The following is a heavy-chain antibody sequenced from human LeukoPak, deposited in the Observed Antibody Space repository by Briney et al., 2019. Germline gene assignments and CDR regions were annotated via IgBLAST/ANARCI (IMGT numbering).Heavy chain of an antibody. CDR1: GVAISRGGYA. CDR3: ARGKGDYYYYMDV. J-gene: IGHJ6*03. Sequence: SETLSLTCAVSGVAISRGGYAWNWIRQPPGKGLEWIAYIYHSGTTYYNPSLKSRATISVDTSKNQFSLKLSSVTAADTAVYYCARGKGDYYYYMDVWGKGTTVTVSS. V-gene: IGHV4-30-4*07. CDR2: IYHSGTT.